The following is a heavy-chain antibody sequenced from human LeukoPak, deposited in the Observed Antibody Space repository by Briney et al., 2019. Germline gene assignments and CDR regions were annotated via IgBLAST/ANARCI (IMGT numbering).Heavy chain of an antibody. D-gene: IGHD2-2*02. Sequence: SQTLSLTCTVSGGSISSGGYYWSWIRQHPGKGLEWIGYIYYSGSTYSNPSLRSRVTISVDTSKNQFSLNLSSVTAADTAVYYCARYCSSTNCYKGGFDPWGQGTLVTVSS. CDR3: ARYCSSTNCYKGGFDP. CDR2: IYYSGST. J-gene: IGHJ5*02. CDR1: GGSISSGGYY. V-gene: IGHV4-31*03.